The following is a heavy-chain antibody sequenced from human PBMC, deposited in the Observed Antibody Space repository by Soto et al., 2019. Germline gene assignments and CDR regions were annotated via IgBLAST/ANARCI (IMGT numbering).Heavy chain of an antibody. J-gene: IGHJ6*02. CDR3: ARDQYSGDAPVPPPYYYYYGMDV. Sequence: ASVKVSCKASGYTFTSYGTSWVRQAPGQGLEWMGWISAYNGNTNYAQKLQGRVTMTTDTSTSTAYMELRSLRSDDTAVYYCARDQYSGDAPVPPPYYYYYGMDVWGQGTTVTVSS. CDR1: GYTFTSYG. CDR2: ISAYNGNT. D-gene: IGHD2-21*01. V-gene: IGHV1-18*01.